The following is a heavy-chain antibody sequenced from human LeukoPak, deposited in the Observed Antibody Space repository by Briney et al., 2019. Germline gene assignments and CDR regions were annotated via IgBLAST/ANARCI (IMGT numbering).Heavy chain of an antibody. D-gene: IGHD6-13*01. CDR3: ARAIAALGTNY. Sequence: PGGSLRLSCAASAFTFSTYAMIWVRQAPGKGLEWVSSISGSGDSTYYAASVKGRFTISRDNSKNTLYLQMNSLRAEDTAVYYCARAIAALGTNYWGQGTLVTVSS. CDR1: AFTFSTYA. J-gene: IGHJ4*02. CDR2: ISGSGDST. V-gene: IGHV3-23*01.